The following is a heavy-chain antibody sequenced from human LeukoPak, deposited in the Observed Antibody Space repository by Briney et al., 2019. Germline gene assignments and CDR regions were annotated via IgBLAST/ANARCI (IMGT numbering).Heavy chain of an antibody. CDR3: ARGRVDSYGESIRFDP. CDR2: IYTSGST. CDR1: GGSISSYY. Sequence: SETLSLTCTVSGGSISSYYWSWIRQPAGKGLEWIGRIYTSGSTNYNPSLKSRVTMSVDTSKNQFSLKLSSVTAADTAVYYCARGRVDSYGESIRFDPWGQGTLVTVSS. D-gene: IGHD4-17*01. V-gene: IGHV4-4*07. J-gene: IGHJ5*02.